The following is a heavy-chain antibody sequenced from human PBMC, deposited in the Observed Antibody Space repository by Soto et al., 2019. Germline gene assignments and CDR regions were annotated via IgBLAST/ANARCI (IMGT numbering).Heavy chain of an antibody. V-gene: IGHV4-59*01. Sequence: PSETLSLTCTFSGGSISSYYWSWIRQPPGKGLEWIGYIYYSGSTNYNTSLKSRVTISVDTSKNQFSLKLSSVTAADTAVYYCARGPFYDSVWGTYRYFDYWGQGSLVTVSS. J-gene: IGHJ4*02. D-gene: IGHD3-16*02. CDR1: GGSISSYY. CDR2: IYYSGST. CDR3: ARGPFYDSVWGTYRYFDY.